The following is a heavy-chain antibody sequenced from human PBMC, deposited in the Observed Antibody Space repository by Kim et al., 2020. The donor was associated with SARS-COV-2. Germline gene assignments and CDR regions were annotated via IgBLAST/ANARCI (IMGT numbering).Heavy chain of an antibody. D-gene: IGHD1-26*01. CDR1: GGSISSSSYY. V-gene: IGHV4-39*01. CDR2: FYYSGST. J-gene: IGHJ3*02. Sequence: SETLSLTCTVSGGSISSSSYYWGWIRQPQGKGLEWIGSFYYSGSTYYNPSLKSRVTISVDTSKNQFSLKLSSVTAADTAVYYCASGGSYSDAFDIWGQGTMVSVSS. CDR3: ASGGSYSDAFDI.